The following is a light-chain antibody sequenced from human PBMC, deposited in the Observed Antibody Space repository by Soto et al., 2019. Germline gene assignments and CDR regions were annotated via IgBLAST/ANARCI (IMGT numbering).Light chain of an antibody. CDR3: QQHGSSPIT. Sequence: DIVLTQSPATLSLSPGERATLSCRASQSGSSSYLAWYQQKPGQAPRLLIYGASRRAAGIPDRFSGSGAGTDFTLTISRLEPEDFAVYYCQQHGSSPITFGQGTRLEI. CDR1: QSGSSSY. CDR2: GAS. V-gene: IGKV3-20*01. J-gene: IGKJ5*01.